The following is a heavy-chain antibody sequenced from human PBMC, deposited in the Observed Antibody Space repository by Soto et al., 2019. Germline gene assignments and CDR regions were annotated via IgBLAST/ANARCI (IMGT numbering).Heavy chain of an antibody. D-gene: IGHD1-26*01. V-gene: IGHV3-15*07. Sequence: PGGSLRLSCAASGFTFSNAWMNWVRQAPGKGLEWVGRIKSKTDGGTTDYAAPVKGRFTISRDDSKNTLYLQMNSLKTEDTAVYYCTTDPGWELLPPYYYYGMDVWGQGTTVTVSS. J-gene: IGHJ6*02. CDR3: TTDPGWELLPPYYYYGMDV. CDR2: IKSKTDGGTT. CDR1: GFTFSNAW.